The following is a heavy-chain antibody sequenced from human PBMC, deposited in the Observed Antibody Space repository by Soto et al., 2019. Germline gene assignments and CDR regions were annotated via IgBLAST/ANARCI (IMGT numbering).Heavy chain of an antibody. CDR2: ISGSGGST. CDR3: AKPSTPSTARLDD. Sequence: GVLRLSCAASGFTFSSYAMSWVRQAPGKGLEWVSAISGSGGSTYYADSVKGRFTISRDNSKNTLYLQMNSLRAEDTAVYYCAKPSTPSTARLDDWGQGTLVTVSS. J-gene: IGHJ4*02. D-gene: IGHD4-17*01. CDR1: GFTFSSYA. V-gene: IGHV3-23*01.